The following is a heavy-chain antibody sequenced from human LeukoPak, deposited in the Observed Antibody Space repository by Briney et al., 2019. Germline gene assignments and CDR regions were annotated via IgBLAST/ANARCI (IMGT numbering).Heavy chain of an antibody. D-gene: IGHD3-22*01. CDR3: ARARNYYDSSDYYYEGDAFDI. CDR1: GGSISSYH. CDR2: IYYSGST. Sequence: SETLSLPCTVSGGSISSYHWSWIRQPPGKGLECIGYIYYSGSTNYNPSLKSRVTISVDTSKNQFSLKLSSVTAADTAVYYCARARNYYDSSDYYYEGDAFDIWGQGTMVTVSS. J-gene: IGHJ3*02. V-gene: IGHV4-59*01.